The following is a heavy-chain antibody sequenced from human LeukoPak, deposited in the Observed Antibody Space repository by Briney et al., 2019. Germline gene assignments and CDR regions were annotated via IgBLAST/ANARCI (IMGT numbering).Heavy chain of an antibody. CDR2: ISSSSSII. CDR3: ARDRYGSGTSPDSFDI. D-gene: IGHD3-10*01. V-gene: IGHV3-48*02. J-gene: IGHJ3*02. Sequence: PGGSLRLSCVASGFTFSTYSMNWVRQAPGKGLEWLSYISSSSSIIYDADSVKGRFTISRDNVKNSLYLQMNTLRDEDTAVYFCARDRYGSGTSPDSFDIWGQGTMVTVSS. CDR1: GFTFSTYS.